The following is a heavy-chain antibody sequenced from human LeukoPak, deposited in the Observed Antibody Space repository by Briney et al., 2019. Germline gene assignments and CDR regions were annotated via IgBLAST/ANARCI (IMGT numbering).Heavy chain of an antibody. CDR2: IYHSGST. CDR1: GGSISSSNW. J-gene: IGHJ6*02. V-gene: IGHV4-4*02. Sequence: SETLSLTCAVSGGSISSSNWWSWVRQPPGKGLEWIGEIYHSGSTNYNPSLKSRVTISVDKSKNQFSLKLSSVTAADTAVYYCARDPRLQIVATSHYYYGMDVWGQGTTVTVSS. D-gene: IGHD5-12*01. CDR3: ARDPRLQIVATSHYYYGMDV.